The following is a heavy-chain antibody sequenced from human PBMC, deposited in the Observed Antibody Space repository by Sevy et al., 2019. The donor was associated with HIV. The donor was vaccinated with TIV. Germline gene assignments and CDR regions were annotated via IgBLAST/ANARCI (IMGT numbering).Heavy chain of an antibody. CDR3: PQLRVTVSVDTSTNPSALEXSSVTAADTAMYYWASTGGVVVPAAHLDYYYGMDV. V-gene: IGHV4-59*01. Sequence: SETLSLTCTVSGGSISSYYWSWIRQPPGKGLEWIGYIYYSGSTNYNPSLKSRVTISVDTSKNQFSLKLSSVTAADTSSTPPPQLRVTVSVDTSTNPSALEXSSVTAADTAMYYWASTGGVVVPAAHLDYYYGMDVWGQGTTVTVSS. J-gene: IGHJ6*02. CDR2: IYYSGST. D-gene: IGHD2-8*02. CDR1: GGSISSYY.